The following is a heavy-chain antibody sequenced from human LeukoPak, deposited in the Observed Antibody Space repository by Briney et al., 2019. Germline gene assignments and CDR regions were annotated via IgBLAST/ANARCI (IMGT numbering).Heavy chain of an antibody. V-gene: IGHV3-21*01. CDR2: ISSSSSYI. CDR3: ARGIYYYDSSGYYHDY. J-gene: IGHJ4*02. D-gene: IGHD3-22*01. Sequence: WVRQAPGKGLEWVSSISSSSSYIYYADSVKGRFTISRDNAKNSLYLQMNSLRAEDTAVYYCARGIYYYDSSGYYHDYWGQGTLVTVSS.